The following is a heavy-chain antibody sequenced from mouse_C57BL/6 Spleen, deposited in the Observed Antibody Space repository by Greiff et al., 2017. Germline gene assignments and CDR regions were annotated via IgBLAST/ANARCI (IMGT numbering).Heavy chain of an antibody. Sequence: EVQVVESEGGLVQPGSSMKLSCTASGFTFSDYYMAWVRQVPEKGLEWVANINYDGSSTYYLDSLKSRFIIAKDNAKNILSLQMSSLKSEDTATYYCAREITTVVARYVDVWGTGTTVTVSS. V-gene: IGHV5-16*01. CDR3: AREITTVVARYVDV. J-gene: IGHJ1*03. CDR2: INYDGSST. D-gene: IGHD1-1*01. CDR1: GFTFSDYY.